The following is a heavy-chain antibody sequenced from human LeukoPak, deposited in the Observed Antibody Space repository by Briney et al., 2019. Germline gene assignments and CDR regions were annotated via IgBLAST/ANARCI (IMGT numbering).Heavy chain of an antibody. D-gene: IGHD1-14*01. J-gene: IGHJ4*02. CDR2: IKQDGSEK. V-gene: IGHV3-7*01. Sequence: GGSLRLSCAASGFTFTTYWMSWIRQTPKEGLEWVAHIKQDGSEKYYVDSVKGRFSISRDNANNSLYLQLNSLRAEDMGVYYCARGNNRREDYWGQGTLVTVSS. CDR3: ARGNNRREDY. CDR1: GFTFTTYW.